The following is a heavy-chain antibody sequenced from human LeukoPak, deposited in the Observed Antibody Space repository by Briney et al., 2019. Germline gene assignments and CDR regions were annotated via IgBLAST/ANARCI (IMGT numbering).Heavy chain of an antibody. J-gene: IGHJ4*02. Sequence: PSETLSLTCAVSGGSISSGGYSWSWIRQPPGKGLEWIGYIYHSGSTYYNPSLKSRVTISVDRSKNQFSLKLSSVTAADTAVYYCARANPKAGYYYDSSGSLRGYYFDYWGQGTLSPSPQ. CDR2: IYHSGST. D-gene: IGHD3-22*01. V-gene: IGHV4-30-2*01. CDR1: GGSISSGGYS. CDR3: ARANPKAGYYYDSSGSLRGYYFDY.